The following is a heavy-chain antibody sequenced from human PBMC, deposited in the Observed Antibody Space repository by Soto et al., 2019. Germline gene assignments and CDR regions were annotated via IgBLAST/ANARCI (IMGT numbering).Heavy chain of an antibody. D-gene: IGHD2-21*02. V-gene: IGHV1-46*01. CDR2: INPSGGST. CDR3: ARGSNGGNSFDDFDI. J-gene: IGHJ3*02. CDR1: GYTFTSYY. Sequence: DSVKVSCKASGYTFTSYYMHWVRQAPGQGLEWMGIINPSGGSTSYAQKFQGRVTMTRDTSTSTVYMELSSLRSEDTAVYYCARGSNGGNSFDDFDIWGQGTMVTV.